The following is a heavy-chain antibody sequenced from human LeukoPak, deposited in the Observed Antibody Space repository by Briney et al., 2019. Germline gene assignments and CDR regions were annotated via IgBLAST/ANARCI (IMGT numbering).Heavy chain of an antibody. CDR1: GFTFSSYW. J-gene: IGHJ4*02. D-gene: IGHD3-16*02. CDR2: VNGNGGST. Sequence: GGSLRLSCAASGFTFSSYWMHWVRQAPGKGLEWVSGVNGNGGSTSYADSVKGRFTIFRDNSKNTVYLQMNSLRVEDTAVYYCAKSLYGGCDYWGQGTVVTVSS. V-gene: IGHV3-23*01. CDR3: AKSLYGGCDY.